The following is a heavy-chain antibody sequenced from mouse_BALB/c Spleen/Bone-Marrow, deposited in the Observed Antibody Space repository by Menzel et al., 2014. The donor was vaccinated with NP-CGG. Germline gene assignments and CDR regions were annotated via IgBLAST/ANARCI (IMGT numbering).Heavy chain of an antibody. CDR3: ARREQTDSSGPWFAY. Sequence: LVKTGASVKISCKASGYSFTGYYMHWVKPSHGKSLEWIGYISCYNGATSYNQKFKGKAPFTVDTSSSTAYMHFNSLTSEDSAVYYCARREQTDSSGPWFAYWGQGTLVTVSA. CDR1: GYSFTGYY. CDR2: ISCYNGAT. V-gene: IGHV1S34*01. D-gene: IGHD3-2*02. J-gene: IGHJ3*01.